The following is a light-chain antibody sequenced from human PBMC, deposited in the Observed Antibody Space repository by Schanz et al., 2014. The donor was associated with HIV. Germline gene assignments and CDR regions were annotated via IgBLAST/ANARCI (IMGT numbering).Light chain of an antibody. CDR3: SSYAGSNKFGV. V-gene: IGLV2-8*01. CDR2: EVN. CDR1: SSDVGGYNY. Sequence: QSALTQPPSASGSPGQSVTISCTGTSSDVGGYNYVSWYQQHPGKAPKLMIYEVNKRPSGVPDRFSGSKSGNTASLTVSGLQAEEEADYYCSSYAGSNKFGVFGGGTKLTVL. J-gene: IGLJ3*02.